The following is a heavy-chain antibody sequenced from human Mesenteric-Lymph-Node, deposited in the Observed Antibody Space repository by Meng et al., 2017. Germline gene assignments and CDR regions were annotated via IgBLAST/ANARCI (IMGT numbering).Heavy chain of an antibody. CDR3: AREFRSSGKAGTFDI. CDR2: ISPAGGSQ. D-gene: IGHD3-22*01. J-gene: IGHJ3*02. V-gene: IGHV3-30*04. Sequence: GESLKISCAASGFTLSTHPAHWVRQAPGKGLEWVAVISPAGGSQSYTDSVKGRFTISRDNSKDTLYLQVNNLSADDTAVYYCAREFRSSGKAGTFDIWGQGTVVTVSS. CDR1: GFTLSTHP.